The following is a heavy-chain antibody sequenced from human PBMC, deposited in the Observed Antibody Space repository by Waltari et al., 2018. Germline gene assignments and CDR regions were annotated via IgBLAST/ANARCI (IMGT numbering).Heavy chain of an antibody. CDR3: ARGAELQRNYFYYYYGMDV. V-gene: IGHV4-4*07. Sequence: QVQLQESGPGLVKPSETLSLTCTVSGGSISSYYWSWIRQPAGKGLEWIGRIYTSGSTNYNPSLKRRGTMAVDTSKNQFSLKLSSVTAADTAVYYCARGAELQRNYFYYYYGMDVWGQGTTVTVSS. J-gene: IGHJ6*02. D-gene: IGHD1-7*01. CDR2: IYTSGST. CDR1: GGSISSYY.